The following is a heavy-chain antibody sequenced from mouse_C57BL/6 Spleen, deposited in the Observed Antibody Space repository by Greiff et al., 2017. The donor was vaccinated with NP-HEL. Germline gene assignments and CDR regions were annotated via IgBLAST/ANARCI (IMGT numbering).Heavy chain of an antibody. CDR1: GYAFSSYW. CDR3: ARDYGSSYEGFAY. D-gene: IGHD1-1*01. J-gene: IGHJ3*01. Sequence: VQLQQSGAELVKPGASVKISCKASGYAFSSYWMNWVKQRPGKGLEWIGQIYPGDGDTNYNGKFKGKATLTADKSSSTAYMQLSSLTSEDSAVYFCARDYGSSYEGFAYWGQGTLVTVSA. V-gene: IGHV1-80*01. CDR2: IYPGDGDT.